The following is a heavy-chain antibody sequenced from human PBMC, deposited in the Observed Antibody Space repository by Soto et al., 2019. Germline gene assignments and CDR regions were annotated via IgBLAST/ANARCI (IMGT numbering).Heavy chain of an antibody. CDR1: GDSVSSGIYY. D-gene: IGHD3-22*01. J-gene: IGHJ4*02. Sequence: SETLSLTCTVSGDSVSSGIYYWSWIRQPPGKGLEWIGYIYYSGSTYYNPSLNSRLSMSLDKSANQFSLKVSSVTAADTAMYYCATESSGSSPLHFDYWGQGTLVT. CDR3: ATESSGSSPLHFDY. V-gene: IGHV4-30-4*01. CDR2: IYYSGST.